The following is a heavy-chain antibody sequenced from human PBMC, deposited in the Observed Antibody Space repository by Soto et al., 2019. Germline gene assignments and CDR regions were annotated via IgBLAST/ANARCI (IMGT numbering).Heavy chain of an antibody. CDR2: IIPIFGTA. Sequence: ASVKVSCKASGGTFSSYATSWVRQAPGQGLEWMGGIIPIFGTANYAQKFQGRVTITADESTSTAYMELSSLRSGDTAVYYCASIVAAAGHYYYGMDVWGQGTTVTVSS. CDR1: GGTFSSYA. CDR3: ASIVAAAGHYYYGMDV. J-gene: IGHJ6*02. D-gene: IGHD6-13*01. V-gene: IGHV1-69*13.